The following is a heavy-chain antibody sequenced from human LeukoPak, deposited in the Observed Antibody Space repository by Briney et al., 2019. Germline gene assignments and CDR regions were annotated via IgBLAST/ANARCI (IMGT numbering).Heavy chain of an antibody. CDR2: ISGSGGST. Sequence: PGGSLRLSCAASGFTFSSYAMSWVRQAPGKGLEWVSAISGSGGSTYYADSVKGRFTISRDNSKNTLYLQMNSLRAEDTAVYYCAKSGEQLLYYYYYGMDVWGQGTTVTVSS. CDR1: GFTFSSYA. J-gene: IGHJ6*02. D-gene: IGHD1/OR15-1a*01. V-gene: IGHV3-23*01. CDR3: AKSGEQLLYYYYYGMDV.